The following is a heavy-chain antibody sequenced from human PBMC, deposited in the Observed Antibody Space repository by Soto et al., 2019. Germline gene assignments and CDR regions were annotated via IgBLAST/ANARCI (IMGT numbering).Heavy chain of an antibody. CDR3: AHAGDYDLLTFDH. D-gene: IGHD4-17*01. CDR1: GFSLSTYDMG. V-gene: IGHV2-5*02. CDR2: IYWDDDK. Sequence: SGPSCEPAQTLTLTCDFSGFSLSTYDMGVAWIRQPPGKALEWLALIYWDDDKRYSPSLKDRLAISKDTSSNQVVLTITNMDPGDTATYFCAHAGDYDLLTFDHWGPGTLVTVSS. J-gene: IGHJ4*02.